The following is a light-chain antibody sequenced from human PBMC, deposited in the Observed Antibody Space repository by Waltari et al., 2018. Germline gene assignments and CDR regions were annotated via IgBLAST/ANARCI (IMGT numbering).Light chain of an antibody. Sequence: DIQLTQSPSFLSASVGARVTITCRASQGISSYLAWYQQKPGKAPKPLIYAASTLQSGVPSTFSGSGAGTEFTLTISSLQPEDFSTYYCQQLNSYPSRVTFGPGTKVDIK. CDR1: QGISSY. CDR3: QQLNSYPSRVT. CDR2: AAS. J-gene: IGKJ3*01. V-gene: IGKV1-9*01.